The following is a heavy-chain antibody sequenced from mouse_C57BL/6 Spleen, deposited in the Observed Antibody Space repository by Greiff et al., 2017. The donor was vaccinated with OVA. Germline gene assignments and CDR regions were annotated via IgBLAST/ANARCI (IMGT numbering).Heavy chain of an antibody. J-gene: IGHJ1*03. CDR2: INPNNGGT. CDR1: GYTFTDYN. Sequence: EVQLQQSGPELVKPGASVKIPCKASGYTFTDYNMDWVKQSHGKSLEWIGEINPNNGGTIYNQKFKGKATLTVDKSSSTAYMELRSLTSEDTAVYYCARSIYYGNYRYFDVWGTGTTVTVSS. D-gene: IGHD2-1*01. V-gene: IGHV1-18*01. CDR3: ARSIYYGNYRYFDV.